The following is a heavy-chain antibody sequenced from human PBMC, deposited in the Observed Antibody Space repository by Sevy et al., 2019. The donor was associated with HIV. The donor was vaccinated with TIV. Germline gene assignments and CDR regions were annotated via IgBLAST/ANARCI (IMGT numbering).Heavy chain of an antibody. CDR3: AKYDYGDYVGWFYP. CDR1: GGTFSSYG. CDR2: LIPSFGAA. D-gene: IGHD4-17*01. J-gene: IGHJ5*02. Sequence: ASVKVSCKASGGTFSSYGISWVRQAPGQGLEWMGGLIPSFGAANYRRNFQGRVTITADESTSTAYMELSSLRSEDTAVYYCAKYDYGDYVGWFYPWGQGTLVTVSS. V-gene: IGHV1-69*13.